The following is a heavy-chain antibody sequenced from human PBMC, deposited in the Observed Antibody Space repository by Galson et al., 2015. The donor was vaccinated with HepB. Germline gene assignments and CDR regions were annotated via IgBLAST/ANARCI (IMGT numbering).Heavy chain of an antibody. Sequence: QSGAEVKKPGESLKISCKASGYSFTSHWIAWVRQTPGKGLEWMGIIYPADSDTRYSPSFQGQVTMSVDKSTRTAYLQWSSLKASDTAMYYCARLTEQWLDFWGQGTLVTVSP. J-gene: IGHJ4*02. D-gene: IGHD6-19*01. CDR2: IYPADSDT. CDR3: ARLTEQWLDF. V-gene: IGHV5-51*01. CDR1: GYSFTSHW.